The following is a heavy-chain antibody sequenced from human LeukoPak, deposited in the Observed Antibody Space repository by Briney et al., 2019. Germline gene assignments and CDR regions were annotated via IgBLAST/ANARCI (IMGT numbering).Heavy chain of an antibody. D-gene: IGHD2-2*01. CDR1: GFTFSSYA. J-gene: IGHJ4*02. CDR3: AKVAKGTVVPAAMTRHFAY. V-gene: IGHV3-23*01. Sequence: GGSLRLSCAASGFTFSSYAMSWVRQAPGKGLEWVSAISGSGGSTYYADSVKGRFTISRDNSKNTLYLQMNSLRAEDTAVYYCAKVAKGTVVPAAMTRHFAYWGQGTLVTVSS. CDR2: ISGSGGST.